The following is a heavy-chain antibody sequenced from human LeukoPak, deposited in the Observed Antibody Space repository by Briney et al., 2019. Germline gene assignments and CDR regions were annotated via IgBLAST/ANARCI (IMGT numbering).Heavy chain of an antibody. V-gene: IGHV3-66*01. CDR2: IYSGGST. CDR3: AKETHTNYDHPVDY. Sequence: GGSLRLSCAASGFTVSTNYMSWVRQAPGKGLEWVSIIYSGGSTYYADSVEGRFTISRDNSENTMYLQMNSLRAEDTAVYYCAKETHTNYDHPVDYWGQGTLVTVSS. CDR1: GFTVSTNY. D-gene: IGHD4-11*01. J-gene: IGHJ4*02.